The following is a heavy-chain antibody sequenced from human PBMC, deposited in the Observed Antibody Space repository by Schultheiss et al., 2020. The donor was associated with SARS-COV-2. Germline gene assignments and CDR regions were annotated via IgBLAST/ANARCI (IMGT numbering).Heavy chain of an antibody. J-gene: IGHJ5*02. Sequence: GGSLRLSCAASGFTFSSYGMHWVRQAPGKGLEWVAVISYDGSNKYYADSVKGRFTISRDNSKNTLYLQMNSLRAEDTAVYYCARVRPVWSAGGFDPWGQGTLVTVSS. CDR2: ISYDGSNK. D-gene: IGHD2-21*01. CDR3: ARVRPVWSAGGFDP. CDR1: GFTFSSYG. V-gene: IGHV3-30*03.